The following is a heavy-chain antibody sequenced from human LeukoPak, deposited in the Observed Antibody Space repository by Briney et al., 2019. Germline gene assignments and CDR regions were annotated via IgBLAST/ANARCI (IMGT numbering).Heavy chain of an antibody. CDR1: GFTFDSYG. D-gene: IGHD3-10*01. CDR3: AKIWFGELSSTPYY. V-gene: IGHV3-30*18. Sequence: PGRSLRLSCAASGFTFDSYGMHWVRQAPGKGLEWVAVISHDGSNKYYADSVKGRFTISRDNSKNTLYLEMNSLRAEDTAVYYCAKIWFGELSSTPYYWGQGTLVTVSS. CDR2: ISHDGSNK. J-gene: IGHJ4*02.